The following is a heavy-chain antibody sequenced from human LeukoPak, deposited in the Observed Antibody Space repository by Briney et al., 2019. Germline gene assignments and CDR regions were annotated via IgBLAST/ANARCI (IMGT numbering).Heavy chain of an antibody. V-gene: IGHV3-74*01. D-gene: IGHD6-19*01. CDR2: INSDGSST. CDR1: GFTFSSYW. J-gene: IGHJ4*02. CDR3: AKDSLRIAVAGTLLDY. Sequence: GGSLRLSCAASGFTFSSYWMHWVRQAPGKGLVWVSRINSDGSSTSYADSVKGRFTISRDNSKNTLYLQMNSLRAEDTAVYYCAKDSLRIAVAGTLLDYWGQGTLVNVSS.